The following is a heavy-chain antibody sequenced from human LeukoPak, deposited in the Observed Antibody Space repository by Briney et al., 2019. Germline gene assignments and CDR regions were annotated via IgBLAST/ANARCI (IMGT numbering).Heavy chain of an antibody. CDR2: IFYSGST. J-gene: IGHJ5*02. V-gene: IGHV4-61*01. CDR1: GDSVSSGSYY. D-gene: IGHD3-9*01. CDR3: ARDQVAYYDILTGSSGMNWFDP. Sequence: SETLSLTCTVSGDSVSSGSYYWSWIRQPPGKGLEWIGYIFYSGSTNYNPSLKSRVTISVDTSKNQFSLKLSSVTAADSAVYYCARDQVAYYDILTGSSGMNWFDPWGQGTLVTVSS.